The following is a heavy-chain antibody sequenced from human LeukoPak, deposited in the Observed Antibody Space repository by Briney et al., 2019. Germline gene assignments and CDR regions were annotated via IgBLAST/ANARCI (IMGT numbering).Heavy chain of an antibody. Sequence: PGGSLRLSCAASGFTVSSNYMTWVRQAPGKGLEWVSVIYSGGSTYYADSVKGRFTISRDNSKNTLYLQMNSLRAEDTAVYYCAKNQVSVVVAATVDAFDIWGQGTMVTVSS. CDR2: IYSGGST. CDR3: AKNQVSVVVAATVDAFDI. CDR1: GFTVSSNY. V-gene: IGHV3-53*05. D-gene: IGHD2-15*01. J-gene: IGHJ3*02.